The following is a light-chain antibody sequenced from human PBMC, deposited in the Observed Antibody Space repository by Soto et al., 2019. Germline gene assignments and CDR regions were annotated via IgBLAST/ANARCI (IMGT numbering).Light chain of an antibody. Sequence: EIVMTQSPATLSVSPGERATLSCRASQTISNNLAWYQQKPGQAPRLLIYGGSTRASGIPARFSGRRSGTELTLTISSLQSEDFAVYYCQQYNTWPVHTFSQRTKLESK. CDR1: QTISNN. J-gene: IGKJ2*01. CDR3: QQYNTWPVHT. CDR2: GGS. V-gene: IGKV3-15*01.